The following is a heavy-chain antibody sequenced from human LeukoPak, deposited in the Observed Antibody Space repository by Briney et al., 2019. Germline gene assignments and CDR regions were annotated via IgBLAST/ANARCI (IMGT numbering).Heavy chain of an antibody. Sequence: GGSLRLSCAASGFTFSSYAVLWVRQAPGKGLEWVATVSYDGGNKYYVDSVKGRFTISRDNSKNTLYLQMNSLRAEDTAVYYCARDGITYSSSAGGYFQHWGQGTLVTVSS. D-gene: IGHD6-6*01. J-gene: IGHJ1*01. V-gene: IGHV3-30*04. CDR1: GFTFSSYA. CDR2: VSYDGGNK. CDR3: ARDGITYSSSAGGYFQH.